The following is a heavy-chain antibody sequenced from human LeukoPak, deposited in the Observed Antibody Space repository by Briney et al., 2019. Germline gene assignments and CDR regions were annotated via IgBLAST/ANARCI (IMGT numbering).Heavy chain of an antibody. J-gene: IGHJ4*02. D-gene: IGHD2-8*02. V-gene: IGHV3-7*03. Sequence: GGSLRLSCEASGSIFRSYWMSWVRQAPGKGLEWVASIQQDGSETYYVDSVKGRFTISRDNAKKSLYLQMNSLRAEDTAVYCCARGRYWIGYWGQGTLVTVSS. CDR1: GSIFRSYW. CDR3: ARGRYWIGY. CDR2: IQQDGSET.